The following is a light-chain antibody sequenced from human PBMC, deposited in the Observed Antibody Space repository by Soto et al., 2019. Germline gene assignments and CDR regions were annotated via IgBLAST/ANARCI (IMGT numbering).Light chain of an antibody. J-gene: IGKJ3*01. V-gene: IGKV1-8*01. CDR2: AAS. CDR1: QGISSY. CDR3: QQYYSYPGT. Sequence: AIRMTQSPSPLSASTGDRVTITCRASQGISSYLAWYQQKPGKAPKLLIYAASTLQSGVPSRFSGSGSGTDFTLTISCLQSEDFATYFCQQYYSYPGTFGPGTKVDI.